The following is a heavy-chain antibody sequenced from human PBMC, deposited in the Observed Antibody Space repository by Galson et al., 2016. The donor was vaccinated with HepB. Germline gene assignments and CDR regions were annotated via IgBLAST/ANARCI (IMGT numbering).Heavy chain of an antibody. CDR1: GFTFTDYY. Sequence: SLRLSCAASGFTFTDYYMSWIRQAPGKGLEWVSGISGSGGSTYYADSVKGRFTISRDNSKNTLYLQMSILRAEDTAVFYCAKGYGIFDYWGQGTLVTVSS. J-gene: IGHJ4*02. V-gene: IGHV3-23*01. D-gene: IGHD1-1*01. CDR3: AKGYGIFDY. CDR2: ISGSGGST.